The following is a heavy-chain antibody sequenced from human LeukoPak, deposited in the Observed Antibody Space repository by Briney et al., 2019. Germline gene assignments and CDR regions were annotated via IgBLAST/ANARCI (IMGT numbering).Heavy chain of an antibody. J-gene: IGHJ3*02. CDR2: IYSGGST. CDR3: ARDQDSSGWDAFDI. Sequence: GGSLRLSCAASGFTVSSNYMSWVRQAPGKGLEWVSVIYSGGSTYYADSVKGRFTISRDNSKNTLYLQMNSLRAEDTAVYYCARDQDSSGWDAFDIWGRGTMVTVSS. D-gene: IGHD3-22*01. V-gene: IGHV3-66*02. CDR1: GFTVSSNY.